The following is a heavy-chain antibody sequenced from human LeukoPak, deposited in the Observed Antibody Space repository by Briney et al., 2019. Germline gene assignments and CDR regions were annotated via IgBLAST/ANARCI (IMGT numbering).Heavy chain of an antibody. Sequence: GGSLRLSCAASGFTFTSHALSWVRQAPGKGLEWVSDISNSGGSTNYADSVKGRFTISRDNSKNTLYLQMNSLRAEDTAVYYCARGYNSGWDYFVYWGQGALVTVSS. D-gene: IGHD6-19*01. CDR1: GFTFTSHA. CDR2: ISNSGGST. V-gene: IGHV3-23*01. CDR3: ARGYNSGWDYFVY. J-gene: IGHJ4*02.